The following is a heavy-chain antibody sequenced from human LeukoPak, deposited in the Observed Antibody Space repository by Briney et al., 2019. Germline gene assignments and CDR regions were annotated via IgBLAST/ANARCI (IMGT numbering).Heavy chain of an antibody. V-gene: IGHV1-2*02. Sequence: ASVKVSCKTSGYTFTGYYMHWVRQAPGQGLEWMGWINPNSGGTNYAQKFQGRVTMTRDTSISTAYMELSRLRSDDTAVYYCARDNDSSGFIDYWGQGTLVTVSS. CDR2: INPNSGGT. D-gene: IGHD3-22*01. CDR3: ARDNDSSGFIDY. CDR1: GYTFTGYY. J-gene: IGHJ4*02.